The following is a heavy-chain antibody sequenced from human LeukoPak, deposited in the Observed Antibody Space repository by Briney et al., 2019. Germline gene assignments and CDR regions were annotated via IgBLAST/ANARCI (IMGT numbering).Heavy chain of an antibody. CDR3: ARGAPRGSGSKLKYYFDY. CDR1: GFTVSSNY. J-gene: IGHJ4*02. D-gene: IGHD3-10*01. V-gene: IGHV3-53*01. Sequence: GGSLRLSCAASGFTVSSNYMSWVRQAPGKGLEWVSVIYSGGSTYYADSVKGRFTISRDNSNNTLYLQMNSLRAGDTAVYYCARGAPRGSGSKLKYYFDYWGQRTLVTVSS. CDR2: IYSGGST.